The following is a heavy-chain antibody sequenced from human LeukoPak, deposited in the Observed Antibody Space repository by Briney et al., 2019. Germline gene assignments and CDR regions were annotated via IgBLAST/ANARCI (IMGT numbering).Heavy chain of an antibody. CDR3: ARVYSSGWSLPFEY. D-gene: IGHD6-19*01. J-gene: IGHJ4*02. CDR2: ISWNSGSI. V-gene: IGHV3-9*01. CDR1: GFTFDDYA. Sequence: GRSLRLSCAASGFTFDDYAMHWVRQAPGKGLEWVSGISWNSGSIGYADSVKGRFTISRDNSKNTLYLQMSSLRAEDTAIYYCARVYSSGWSLPFEYWGQGTLVTVSS.